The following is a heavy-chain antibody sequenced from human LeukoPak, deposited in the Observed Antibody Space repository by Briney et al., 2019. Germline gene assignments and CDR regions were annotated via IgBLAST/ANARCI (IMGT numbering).Heavy chain of an antibody. CDR3: ARGYYSSSWLGTGMDV. CDR1: GFTFSSYE. CDR2: ISSNSSYI. V-gene: IGHV3-21*01. J-gene: IGHJ6*04. Sequence: PGGSLRLSCAASGFTFSSYEMNWVRQAPGKGLEWVSSISSNSSYIYYADSVKGRFTISRDNAKNSLYLQMNSLRAEDTAVYYCARGYYSSSWLGTGMDVWGKGTTVTVSS. D-gene: IGHD6-13*01.